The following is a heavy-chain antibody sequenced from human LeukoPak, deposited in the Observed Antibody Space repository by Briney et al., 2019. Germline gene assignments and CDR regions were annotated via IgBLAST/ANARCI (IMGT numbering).Heavy chain of an antibody. Sequence: LGGSRGLSCTASGFTFTSYGMNWVRQAPGKGLEWVSYISRSGNTIYYAASVKGRFTISRDNAKNSLYLQMNSLRAEDTAVYYCAKQLAQFDYWGQGTLVSASS. CDR1: GFTFTSYG. CDR2: ISRSGNTI. CDR3: AKQLAQFDY. V-gene: IGHV3-48*04. D-gene: IGHD6-13*01. J-gene: IGHJ4*02.